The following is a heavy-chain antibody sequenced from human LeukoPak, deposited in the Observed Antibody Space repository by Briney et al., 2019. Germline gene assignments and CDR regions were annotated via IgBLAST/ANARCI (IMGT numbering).Heavy chain of an antibody. J-gene: IGHJ4*02. CDR2: IYYSGST. CDR3: ARGYCRDDICQVFPY. Sequence: SETLSLTCTVSGYSISSGYYWGWIRQPPGKGLEWIGSIYYSGSTYYNPSLKSRVTISVDTSKNQFSLKMSYVTAADTGVYYCARGYCRDDICQVFPYWGQGTLVTVSS. CDR1: GYSISSGYY. D-gene: IGHD2-21*02. V-gene: IGHV4-38-2*02.